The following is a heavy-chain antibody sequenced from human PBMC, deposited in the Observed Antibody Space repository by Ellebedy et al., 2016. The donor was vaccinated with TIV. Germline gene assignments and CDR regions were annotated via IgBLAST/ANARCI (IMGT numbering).Heavy chain of an antibody. CDR3: ARDLGYSYGHYGMDV. CDR2: ISGSGDST. Sequence: PGGSLRLSCAASGFTFSSYAMSWVRQAPGKGLECVSVISGSGDSTYYADSVKARFTISRDNSKNTLYLQMNSLRAEDTAVYYCARDLGYSYGHYGMDVWGQGTTVTVSS. J-gene: IGHJ6*02. D-gene: IGHD5-18*01. V-gene: IGHV3-23*01. CDR1: GFTFSSYA.